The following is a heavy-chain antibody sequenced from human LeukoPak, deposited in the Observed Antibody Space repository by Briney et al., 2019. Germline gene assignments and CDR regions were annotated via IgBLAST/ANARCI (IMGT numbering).Heavy chain of an antibody. V-gene: IGHV1-69-2*01. CDR2: VDPEDGVA. CDR3: ARDLLLFNIVGATTFDY. J-gene: IGHJ4*02. CDR1: GNTFSDHN. Sequence: VKVSCKVSGNTFSDHNIHWVQQAPGKGLEWMGLVDPEDGVAKYAEKFQGRVTLSADTSRDLGYMELRSLRSDDTAVYYCARDLLLFNIVGATTFDYWGQGTLVTVSS. D-gene: IGHD1-26*01.